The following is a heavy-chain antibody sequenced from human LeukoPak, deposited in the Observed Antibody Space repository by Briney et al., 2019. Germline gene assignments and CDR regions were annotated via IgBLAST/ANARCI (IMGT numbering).Heavy chain of an antibody. D-gene: IGHD6-19*01. V-gene: IGHV3-7*03. J-gene: IGHJ4*02. CDR2: IKNDGSET. CDR3: VKNDGWFHLAQ. CDR1: GFTFSSSA. Sequence: PGGSLRLSCAASGFTFSSSAMSWVRQAPGKGLQWVGHIKNDGSETYYLDSLKGRFSISRDNTNNALYLQMNSLRVEDTAVYYCVKNDGWFHLAQWGQGTLVTVSS.